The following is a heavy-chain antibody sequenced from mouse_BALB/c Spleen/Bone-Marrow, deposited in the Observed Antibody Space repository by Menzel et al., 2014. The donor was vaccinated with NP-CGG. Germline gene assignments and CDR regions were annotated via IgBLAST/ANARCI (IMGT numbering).Heavy chain of an antibody. J-gene: IGHJ4*01. CDR1: GYTFTSYW. V-gene: IGHV1-87*01. Sequence: VQREESGAELARPGASVKLSCKASGYTFTSYWMQWVKQRPGQGLEWIGAIYPGDGDTRYTQKFKGKATLTADKSSSTAYMQLSSLASEDSAVYYCARMWDGYYAMDYWGQGTSVTVSS. CDR3: ARMWDGYYAMDY. D-gene: IGHD4-1*01. CDR2: IYPGDGDT.